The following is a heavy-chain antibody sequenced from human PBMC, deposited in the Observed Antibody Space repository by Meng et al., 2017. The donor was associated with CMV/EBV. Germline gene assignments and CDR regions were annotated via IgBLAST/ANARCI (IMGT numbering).Heavy chain of an antibody. V-gene: IGHV4-39*07. J-gene: IGHJ5*02. CDR2: IYYSGST. CDR1: GGSFSSSSYY. D-gene: IGHD3-22*01. Sequence: ELQQSGPGLVKPSETLSLTCTVSGGSFSSSSYYWGWIRQPPGKGLEWIGSIYYSGSTYYNPSLKSRVTISVDTSKNQFSLKLSSVTAADTAVYYCARGVVTMIVVYDPWGQGTLVTVSS. CDR3: ARGVVTMIVVYDP.